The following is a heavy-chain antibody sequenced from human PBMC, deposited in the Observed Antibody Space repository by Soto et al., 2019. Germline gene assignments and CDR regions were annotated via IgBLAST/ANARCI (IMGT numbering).Heavy chain of an antibody. Sequence: VQLVESGGGLVQPGGSLRLSCAASGFTFSSYWIHWVRQAPGKGLVWVSRIGSDGSPTRYADSVKGRFTISRDNAKNTLYLQMSSLRAEDTAVYYCARGRGYGDYFYFDYWGQGTLVTVSS. CDR1: GFTFSSYW. V-gene: IGHV3-74*01. CDR2: IGSDGSPT. CDR3: ARGRGYGDYFYFDY. D-gene: IGHD4-17*01. J-gene: IGHJ4*02.